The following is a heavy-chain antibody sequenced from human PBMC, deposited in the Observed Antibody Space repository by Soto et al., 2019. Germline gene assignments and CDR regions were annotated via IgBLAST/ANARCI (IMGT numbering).Heavy chain of an antibody. CDR1: GYTFTSCY. V-gene: IGHV1-46*01. D-gene: IGHD6-13*01. Sequence: ASVKVSCKASGYTFTSCYMHWVRQAPGQGLEWMGIINPSGGSTSYAQKFQGRVTMTRNTSTSTAYMELNSLRAEDTAVYYCARDSPHRRIAAAGTLDYWGQGTLVTVSS. J-gene: IGHJ4*02. CDR2: INPSGGST. CDR3: ARDSPHRRIAAAGTLDY.